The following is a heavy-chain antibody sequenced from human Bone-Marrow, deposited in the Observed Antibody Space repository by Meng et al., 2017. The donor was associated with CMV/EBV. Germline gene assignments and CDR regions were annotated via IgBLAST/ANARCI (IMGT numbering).Heavy chain of an antibody. CDR1: GFTFSSYA. D-gene: IGHD3-16*01. V-gene: IGHV3-30*04. CDR2: ISYDGSNK. J-gene: IGHJ3*02. Sequence: GESLKISCAASGFTFSSYAMHWVRQAPGKGLEWVAVISYDGSNKYYADSVKGRFTISRDNSKNTLYLQMSSLRVDDTAIYYCARESYTDAFDIWGQGIMVTVSS. CDR3: ARESYTDAFDI.